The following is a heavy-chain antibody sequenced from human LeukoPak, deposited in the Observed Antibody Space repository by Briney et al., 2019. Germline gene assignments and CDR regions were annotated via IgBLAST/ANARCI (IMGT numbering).Heavy chain of an antibody. CDR1: GFTFSSYA. CDR2: ISYDGSNK. V-gene: IGHV3-30*04. D-gene: IGHD6-13*01. J-gene: IGHJ4*02. CDR3: ARDPIAAAGKFDY. Sequence: PGGSLRLSCAASGFTFSSYAMHWVRQAPGKGLEWVAVISYDGSNKYYAGSVKGRFTISRDNSKNTLYLQMNSLRAEDTAVYYCARDPIAAAGKFDYWGQGTLVTVSS.